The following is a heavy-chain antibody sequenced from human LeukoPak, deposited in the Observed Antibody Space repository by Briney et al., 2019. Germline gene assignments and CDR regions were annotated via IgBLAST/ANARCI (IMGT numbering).Heavy chain of an antibody. Sequence: ASVKVSCKASGGTFSSYAISWVRQAPGQGLEWMGGIIPIFGTANYAQKFQGRVTITADESTSTAYMELSSLRSEDTAVYYCAREGPCGGDCYPSYFDYWGQGTLVTVSS. J-gene: IGHJ4*02. V-gene: IGHV1-69*13. CDR3: AREGPCGGDCYPSYFDY. CDR2: IIPIFGTA. CDR1: GGTFSSYA. D-gene: IGHD2-21*02.